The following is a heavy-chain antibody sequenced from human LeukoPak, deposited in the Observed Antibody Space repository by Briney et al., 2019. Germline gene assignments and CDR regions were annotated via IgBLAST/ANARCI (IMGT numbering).Heavy chain of an antibody. V-gene: IGHV3-21*01. CDR2: ITSSSSHI. CDR3: ARVMMGATVTTFHYYCMDV. CDR1: GFTFSHYS. J-gene: IGHJ6*03. Sequence: PGGSLRLSCAASGFTFSHYSIDWVRQAPGKGLERVASITSSSSHIYYADSVKGRFTISRDNAKNSLYLQMNSLRAEDTAIYYRARVMMGATVTTFHYYCMDVWGVGTTVTVSS. D-gene: IGHD4-11*01.